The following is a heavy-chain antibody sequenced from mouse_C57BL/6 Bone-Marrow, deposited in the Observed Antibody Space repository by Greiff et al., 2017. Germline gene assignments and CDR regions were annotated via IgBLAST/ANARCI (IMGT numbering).Heavy chain of an antibody. J-gene: IGHJ4*01. CDR1: SYTFTSYW. CDR2: IDPSDSET. V-gene: IGHV1-52*01. CDR3: ARNGYLYAMDY. Sequence: QVQLKQPGAELVRPGSSVKLSCKASSYTFTSYWMHWVKQRPIQGLEWIGNIDPSDSETHYNQKFKDKATLTVDKSSSTAYMQLSSLTSEDSAVYYCARNGYLYAMDYWGQGTSVTVSS. D-gene: IGHD1-2*01.